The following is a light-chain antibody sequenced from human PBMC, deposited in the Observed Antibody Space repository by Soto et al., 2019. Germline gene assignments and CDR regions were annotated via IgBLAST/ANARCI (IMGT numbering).Light chain of an antibody. V-gene: IGLV2-14*01. CDR1: SSDVGGYNY. Sequence: SALTQPASVSGSPGQSITVSCTVTSSDVGGYNYVSWYQQHPGNAPRLMIYEVNNRPSGVPNRFSGSKSGNTASLTISGLQAEDEADYYCSSKTSSRTPFVFGTGTKVTVL. CDR3: SSKTSSRTPFV. CDR2: EVN. J-gene: IGLJ1*01.